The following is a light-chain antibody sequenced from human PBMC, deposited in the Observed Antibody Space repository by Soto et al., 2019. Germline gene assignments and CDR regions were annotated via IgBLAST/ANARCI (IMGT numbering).Light chain of an antibody. V-gene: IGLV2-23*02. CDR2: EVN. Sequence: QSALTQPASVSGSPGQSITISCTGTSSDVGSYNLVSWYQQCPGKAPKLMIFEVNKRPSGVSSRFSGSKSGITASLTISGLQAEDEADYYCCSYAGGGTYVFATGTKVTVL. CDR1: SSDVGSYNL. J-gene: IGLJ1*01. CDR3: CSYAGGGTYV.